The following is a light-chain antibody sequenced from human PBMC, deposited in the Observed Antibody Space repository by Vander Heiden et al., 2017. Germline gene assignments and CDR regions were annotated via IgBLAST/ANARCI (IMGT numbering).Light chain of an antibody. CDR3: YSTDSSDIHNV. CDR2: EDT. J-gene: IGLJ3*02. V-gene: IGLV3-10*01. Sequence: SYEPTQPPSVSASPGQTARITCSGDALPTKYVYWYQQKSGQVPVLVIYEDTKRPSEIPERFSGSSSGTLATLTISGAQVEDEADYYCYSTDSSDIHNVFGGGTKLTVL. CDR1: ALPTKY.